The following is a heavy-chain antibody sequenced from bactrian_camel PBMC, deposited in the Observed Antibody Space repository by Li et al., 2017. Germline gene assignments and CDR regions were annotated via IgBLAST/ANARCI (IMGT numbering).Heavy chain of an antibody. D-gene: IGHD5*01. CDR3: AGGYIGSRCDLAATSYNY. V-gene: IGHV3S53*01. CDR1: GYRLSSYC. Sequence: HVQLVESGGGSAQAGGSLRLSCSASGYRLSSYCMGWFREAPGKEREEVAHIDSDGEATYADSVKGRFTISADNAKNTVYLQMNSLKAEDTAMYYCAGGYIGSRCDLAATSYNYWGQGTQVTVS. CDR2: IDSDGEA. J-gene: IGHJ4*01.